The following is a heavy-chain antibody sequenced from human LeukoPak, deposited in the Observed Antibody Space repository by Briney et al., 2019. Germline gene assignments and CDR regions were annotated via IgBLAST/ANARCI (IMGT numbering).Heavy chain of an antibody. CDR3: ARDSGDDLIPYFDY. CDR2: ISISSSTI. Sequence: GGTLRLSCAAPGFTFSSYCMNCVRQAPGKGLEWVSYISISSSTIYYADAVKGRSTISRDNAKNSLYLQMNSLRAEDTAVYYCARDSGDDLIPYFDYWGQGTLVTVSS. J-gene: IGHJ4*02. V-gene: IGHV3-48*01. CDR1: GFTFSSYC. D-gene: IGHD3-10*01.